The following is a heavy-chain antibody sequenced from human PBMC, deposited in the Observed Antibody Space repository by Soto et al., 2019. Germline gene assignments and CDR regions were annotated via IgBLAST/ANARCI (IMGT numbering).Heavy chain of an antibody. CDR1: GGTIHSGGSS. CDR3: ARGALLDP. CDR2: IYHSGST. V-gene: IGHV4-30-2*01. J-gene: IGHJ5*02. Sequence: SETLSLTCAVSGGTIHSGGSSWSWIRQPPGKGLEWIGYIYHSGSTSYNPSLKSRATISLDTSENLFSPRLTSVAAADTAVYYCARGALLDPWGQGTLVTVSS.